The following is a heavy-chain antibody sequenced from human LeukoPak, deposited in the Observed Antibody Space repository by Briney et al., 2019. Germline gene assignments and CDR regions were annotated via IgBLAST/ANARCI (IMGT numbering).Heavy chain of an antibody. CDR3: ARHRGYCSSTSCYPNASYYYYYGMDV. Sequence: KPSETQSLTCAVYGGSFSGYYWSWIRQPPGKGLEWMGEINHSGSTNYNPSLKSRVTISVDTSKNQFSLKLSSVTAADTAVYYCARHRGYCSSTSCYPNASYYYYYGMDVWGQGTTVTVSS. D-gene: IGHD2-2*03. CDR2: INHSGST. V-gene: IGHV4-34*01. J-gene: IGHJ6*02. CDR1: GGSFSGYY.